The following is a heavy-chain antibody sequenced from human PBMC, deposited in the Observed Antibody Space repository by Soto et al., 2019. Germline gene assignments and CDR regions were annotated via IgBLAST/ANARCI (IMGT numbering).Heavy chain of an antibody. Sequence: ASVKVSCKASGYTFTSYDINWVRRATGQGLEWMGWMNPNSGNTGYAQKFQGRVTMTRNTSISTAYMELSSLRSEDTAVYYCARGPDFWSTIDFYYYMDVWGKGTTVTVSS. CDR1: GYTFTSYD. CDR2: MNPNSGNT. J-gene: IGHJ6*03. CDR3: ARGPDFWSTIDFYYYMDV. V-gene: IGHV1-8*01. D-gene: IGHD3-3*01.